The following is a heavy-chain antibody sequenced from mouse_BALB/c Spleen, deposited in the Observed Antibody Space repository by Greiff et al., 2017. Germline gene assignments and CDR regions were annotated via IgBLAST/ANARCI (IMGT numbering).Heavy chain of an antibody. J-gene: IGHJ4*01. V-gene: IGHV5-17*02. D-gene: IGHD2-14*01. CDR2: ISSGSSTI. CDR1: GFTFSSFG. Sequence: EVQVVESGGGLVQPGGSRKLSCAASGFTFSSFGMHWVRQAPEKGLEWVANISSGSSTIYYADTVKGRFTISRDNPKNTLFLQMTSLRSEDTAMYYCARSDRYDAMDYWGQGTSVTVSS. CDR3: ARSDRYDAMDY.